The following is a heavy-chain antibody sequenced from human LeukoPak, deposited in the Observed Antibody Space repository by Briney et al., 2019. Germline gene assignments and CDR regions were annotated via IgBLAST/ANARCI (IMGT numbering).Heavy chain of an antibody. Sequence: GASVKVSCKASGYTFTSYGISWVRQAPGQGLEWMGWISAYNGNTNYAQKLQGRVTMTTDTSTSTAYMELSSLRSEDTAVYYCASLAAADAFDIWGQGTMVTVSS. CDR2: ISAYNGNT. V-gene: IGHV1-18*01. CDR3: ASLAAADAFDI. D-gene: IGHD6-13*01. CDR1: GYTFTSYG. J-gene: IGHJ3*02.